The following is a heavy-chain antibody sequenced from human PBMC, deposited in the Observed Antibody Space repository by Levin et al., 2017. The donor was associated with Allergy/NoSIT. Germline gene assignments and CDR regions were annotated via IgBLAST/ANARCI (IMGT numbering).Heavy chain of an antibody. V-gene: IGHV1-2*02. CDR3: ARDLNDSDCSSTSCPAGYYYYGMDV. CDR1: GYTFTGYY. J-gene: IGHJ6*02. Sequence: PAASVKVSCKASGYTFTGYYMHWVRQAPGQGLEWMGWINPNSGGTNYAQKFQGRVTMTRDTSISTAYMELSRLRSDDTAVYYCARDLNDSDCSSTSCPAGYYYYGMDVWGQGTTVTVSS. CDR2: INPNSGGT. D-gene: IGHD2-2*01.